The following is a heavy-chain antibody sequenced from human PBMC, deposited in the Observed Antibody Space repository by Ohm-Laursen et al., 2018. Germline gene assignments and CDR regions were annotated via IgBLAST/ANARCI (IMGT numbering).Heavy chain of an antibody. V-gene: IGHV3-23*01. Sequence: SLRLSCSASGFTFRNYAMCWVRQAPGKGLEWVSGMSAGGGSAYYADSVKGRFTISRDDSKNTLYLQMNSLKAEDTAVYSCARCMRLSRDGVDYWGQGTLVTVSS. CDR3: ARCMRLSRDGVDY. J-gene: IGHJ4*02. D-gene: IGHD5-24*01. CDR2: MSAGGGSA. CDR1: GFTFRNYA.